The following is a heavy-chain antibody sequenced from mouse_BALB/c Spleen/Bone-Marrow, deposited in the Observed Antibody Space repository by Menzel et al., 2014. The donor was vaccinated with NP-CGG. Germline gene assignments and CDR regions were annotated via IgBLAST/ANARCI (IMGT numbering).Heavy chain of an antibody. Sequence: EVKLMEPGGGLVQPGGSLKLSCATSGFTFSDYYMYWVRQTPEKRLEWVAYISNGGGSTYYPDTVKGRFTIPRDNAKNTLYLQMSRLKSEDTAMYYCARHRYFDYWGQGTTLTVSS. CDR3: ARHRYFDY. CDR2: ISNGGGST. V-gene: IGHV5-12*02. J-gene: IGHJ2*01. CDR1: GFTFSDYY.